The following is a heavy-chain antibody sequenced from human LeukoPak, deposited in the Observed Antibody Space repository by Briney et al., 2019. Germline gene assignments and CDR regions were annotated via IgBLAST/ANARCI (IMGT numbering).Heavy chain of an antibody. CDR1: GFTFSSYG. Sequence: PGGSLRLSCAASGFTFSSYGMSWVRQAPGKGLVWVSRINSDGSSTSYADSVKGRFTISRDNAKNTLYLQMNSLRAEDTAVYYCARIGYKGISFDYWGQGKLVTVSS. CDR3: ARIGYKGISFDY. J-gene: IGHJ4*02. V-gene: IGHV3-74*01. D-gene: IGHD5-24*01. CDR2: INSDGSST.